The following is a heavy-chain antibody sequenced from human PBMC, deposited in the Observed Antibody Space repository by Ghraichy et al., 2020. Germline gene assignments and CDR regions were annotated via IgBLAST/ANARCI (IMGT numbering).Heavy chain of an antibody. CDR3: ARSSDSSGYYSCGMDV. J-gene: IGHJ6*02. D-gene: IGHD3-22*01. CDR2: INHSGST. Sequence: SQTLSLTCAVYGGSFSGYYWSWIRQPPGKALEWIGEINHSGSTNHNPSLKSRVTISVDTSKNQFSLKLSSVTAADTAVYYCARSSDSSGYYSCGMDVGGQATTVTVSS. CDR1: GGSFSGYY. V-gene: IGHV4-34*01.